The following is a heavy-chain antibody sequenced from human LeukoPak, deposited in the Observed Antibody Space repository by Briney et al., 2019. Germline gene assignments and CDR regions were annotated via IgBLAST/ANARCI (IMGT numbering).Heavy chain of an antibody. CDR2: ISSSSSTI. CDR3: ARDIYYDSSGYYGSVY. CDR1: GFTFSSYS. J-gene: IGHJ4*02. D-gene: IGHD3-22*01. V-gene: IGHV3-48*04. Sequence: GGSLRLSCAASGFTFSSYSMNWVRQAPGNGLEWVSYISSSSSTIYYADSVKGRFTISRDNAKNSLYLQMNSLRAEDTAVYYCARDIYYDSSGYYGSVYWGQGTLVTVSS.